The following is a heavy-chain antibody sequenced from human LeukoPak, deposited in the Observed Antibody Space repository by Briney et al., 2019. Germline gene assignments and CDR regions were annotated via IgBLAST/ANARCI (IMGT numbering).Heavy chain of an antibody. Sequence: PGGSLRLSCAASGFSFSSYAMSWVRQGPGKGLEWVSSVNGRGAATFYADSVRGRFTISRDNSQNILFLKMNSLRVDDTAVYFCAKDIRYEDYAYDIRGQGTM. CDR1: GFSFSSYA. V-gene: IGHV3-23*01. CDR3: AKDIRYEDYAYDI. J-gene: IGHJ3*02. CDR2: VNGRGAAT. D-gene: IGHD2-2*01.